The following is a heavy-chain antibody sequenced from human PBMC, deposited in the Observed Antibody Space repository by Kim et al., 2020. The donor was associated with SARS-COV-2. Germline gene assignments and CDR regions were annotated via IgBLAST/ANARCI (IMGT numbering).Heavy chain of an antibody. V-gene: IGHV3-23*01. CDR1: GFTFTSYA. Sequence: GGSLRLSCAASGFTFTSYAMTWVRQTPGKRLEWVSLITVRDVRTYYADSVKGRFTISRDKSQNTLFLQMNSLRAEDTAIYYCARVSVMVRGVTIKSLSGMDVWGQGTTVTSP. J-gene: IGHJ6*02. D-gene: IGHD3-10*01. CDR2: ITVRDVRT. CDR3: ARVSVMVRGVTIKSLSGMDV.